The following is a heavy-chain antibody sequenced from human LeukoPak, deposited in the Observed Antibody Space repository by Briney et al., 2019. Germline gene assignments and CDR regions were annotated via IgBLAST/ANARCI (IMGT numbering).Heavy chain of an antibody. V-gene: IGHV3-30-3*02. CDR2: MSFDGTHI. CDR1: GFTFSSYA. CDR3: AKHYYDSSGYGSFDP. Sequence: PGGSLRLSCAASGFTFSSYAMHWVRQAPGKGLEWVAVMSFDGTHIYYADSVKGRFTISRDNSKNTLYLQMNSLRAEDTAVYYCAKHYYDSSGYGSFDPWGQGTLVTVSS. J-gene: IGHJ5*02. D-gene: IGHD3-22*01.